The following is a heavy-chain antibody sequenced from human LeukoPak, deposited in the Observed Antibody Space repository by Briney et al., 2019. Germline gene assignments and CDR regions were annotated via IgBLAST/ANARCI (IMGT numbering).Heavy chain of an antibody. J-gene: IGHJ4*02. D-gene: IGHD6-25*01. V-gene: IGHV4-34*01. CDR1: GGSFNGYY. CDR2: INHSGST. Sequence: SETLSLTCAVYGGSFNGYYWTWIRQPPGKGLEWIGEINHSGSTDYNPSLKSRVTISVDTSKNQFSLKLNSVTAADTAVYYCARGQLRLSNWGQGSLVVVSS. CDR3: ARGQLRLSN.